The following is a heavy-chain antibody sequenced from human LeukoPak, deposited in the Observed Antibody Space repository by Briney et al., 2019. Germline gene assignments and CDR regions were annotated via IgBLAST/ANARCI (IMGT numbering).Heavy chain of an antibody. J-gene: IGHJ4*01. D-gene: IGHD5-24*01. CDR1: GFTFSSYA. CDR2: ISGSGSTT. Sequence: PGGSLRLSCAASGFTFSSYAMSWVRQAPGKGLEWVSAISGSGSTTYYADSVKGRFTISRDNSKNTLYLQMNSLRAEDTAVYYCAKDKMATMTYYFDYWGHGTLVTVSS. CDR3: AKDKMATMTYYFDY. V-gene: IGHV3-23*01.